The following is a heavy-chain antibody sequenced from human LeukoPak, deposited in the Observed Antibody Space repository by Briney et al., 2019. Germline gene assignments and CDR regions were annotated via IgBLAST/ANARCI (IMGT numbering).Heavy chain of an antibody. CDR2: IGAAGDT. Sequence: GGSLRLSCAASGFIFNSYDMHWVRQVTGEGLEWVSGIGAAGDTYYPGSLKGRFTISRENAKNSLYLQMNSLRAEDTAVYYCAGKEYLGPIDYWGQGTLVTVSS. V-gene: IGHV3-13*01. D-gene: IGHD2-2*01. CDR1: GFIFNSYD. CDR3: AGKEYLGPIDY. J-gene: IGHJ4*02.